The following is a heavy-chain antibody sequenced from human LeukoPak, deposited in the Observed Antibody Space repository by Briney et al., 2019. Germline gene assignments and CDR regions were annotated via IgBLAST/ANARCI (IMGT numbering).Heavy chain of an antibody. V-gene: IGHV3-30*02. CDR3: ARDKIVGATYFDY. D-gene: IGHD1-26*01. CDR2: IRYDGSNK. J-gene: IGHJ4*02. CDR1: GFTFSSYG. Sequence: GGSLRLSCAASGFTFSSYGMHWVRQAPGKGLEWVAFIRYDGSNKYCADSVKGRFTISRDNSKNTLYLQMNSLRAEDTAVYYCARDKIVGATYFDYWGQGTLVTVSS.